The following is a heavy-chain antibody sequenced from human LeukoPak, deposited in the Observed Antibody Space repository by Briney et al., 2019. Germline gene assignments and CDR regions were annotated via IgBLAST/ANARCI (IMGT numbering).Heavy chain of an antibody. CDR2: ISSSSSYI. D-gene: IGHD3-3*01. CDR3: AIWLRFLEWLIPYYFDY. J-gene: IGHJ4*02. V-gene: IGHV3-21*01. CDR1: GFTFSSYS. Sequence: PGGSLRLFCAASGFTFSSYSMNWVRQAPGKGLEWVSSISSSSSYIYYADSVKGRFTISRDNAKNSLYLQMNSLRAEDTAVYYCAIWLRFLEWLIPYYFDYCCEGTLVTVSS.